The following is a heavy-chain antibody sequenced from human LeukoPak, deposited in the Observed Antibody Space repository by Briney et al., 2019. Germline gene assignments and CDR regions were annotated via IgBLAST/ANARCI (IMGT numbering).Heavy chain of an antibody. CDR2: IYTSGST. D-gene: IGHD6-13*01. CDR3: ASTRPPYSSSWYYYYYYMDV. Sequence: PSETLSLTCTVSGGSISSYYWSWIRQPAGKGLEWIGRIYTSGSTSYNPSLKSRVTMSVDTSKNQFSLKLSSVTAADTAVYYCASTRPPYSSSWYYYYYYMDVWGKGTTVTVSS. V-gene: IGHV4-4*07. J-gene: IGHJ6*03. CDR1: GGSISSYY.